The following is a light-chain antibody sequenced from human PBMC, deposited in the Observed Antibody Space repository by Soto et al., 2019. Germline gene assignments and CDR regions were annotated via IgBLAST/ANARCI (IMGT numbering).Light chain of an antibody. Sequence: DTVMTQSPDSLAVSLGERATINCKSSQSVLYSSNNKNYLAWYQQKPGQPPKLLIYWASTRESGVPDRFSGSGSGTDFTLTISSLQAEDVAVYHCQQYYSTPPTFGGGTKVEI. J-gene: IGKJ4*01. CDR1: QSVLYSSNNKNY. CDR3: QQYYSTPPT. V-gene: IGKV4-1*01. CDR2: WAS.